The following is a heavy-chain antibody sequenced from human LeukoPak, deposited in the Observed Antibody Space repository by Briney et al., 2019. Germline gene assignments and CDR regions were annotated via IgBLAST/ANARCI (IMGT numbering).Heavy chain of an antibody. J-gene: IGHJ4*02. Sequence: PGGSLRLSCAASGFTFSNYAMSWVRQAPGKGLEWISGISGGGGSTQYADSVKGRLTISRDNSKNTLYLQMNSLRGEDTAVYYCARDWSYYDILTGLVWGQGTLVTVSS. CDR2: ISGGGGST. CDR1: GFTFSNYA. V-gene: IGHV3-23*01. D-gene: IGHD3-9*01. CDR3: ARDWSYYDILTGLV.